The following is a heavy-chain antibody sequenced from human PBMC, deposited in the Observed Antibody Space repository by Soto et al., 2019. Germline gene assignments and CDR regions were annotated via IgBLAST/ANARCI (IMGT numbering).Heavy chain of an antibody. CDR2: INPSGGST. CDR1: GYTFTRYY. CDR3: ARAGITMVRGLWGLDV. V-gene: IGHV1-46*01. J-gene: IGHJ6*02. D-gene: IGHD3-10*01. Sequence: ASVKVSCKASGYTFTRYYMHWVSQAPGQGLEWMGIINPSGGSTSYAQKFQGRVTMTRDTSTSTVYMELSSLSSEDTAVYYCARAGITMVRGLWGLDVGGQGTTVTVSS.